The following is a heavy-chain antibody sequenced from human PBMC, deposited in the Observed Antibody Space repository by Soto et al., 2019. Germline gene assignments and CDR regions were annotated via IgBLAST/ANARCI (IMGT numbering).Heavy chain of an antibody. CDR1: GFTFTAHA. D-gene: IGHD2-2*01. CDR3: ARSSSSWPHY. V-gene: IGHV3-23*01. J-gene: IGHJ4*02. Sequence: GGSLRLSCATSGFTFTAHAMSWVRQAPGKGLEWVSGISDTGGGTYYADSVKGRFTISRDTSKSTLYLQMDSLRAEDTAVYYCARSSSSWPHYWGQGTLVTVSS. CDR2: ISDTGGGT.